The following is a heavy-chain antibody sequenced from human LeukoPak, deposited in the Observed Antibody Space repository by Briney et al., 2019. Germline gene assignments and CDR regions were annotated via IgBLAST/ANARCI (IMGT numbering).Heavy chain of an antibody. CDR3: AREVGATEPDAFDI. J-gene: IGHJ3*02. V-gene: IGHV1-69*13. CDR2: IIPIFGTA. D-gene: IGHD1-26*01. Sequence: SVKVSCKASGDTFTSYGISWVRQAPGQGLEWMGGIIPIFGTANYVQKFQGRVTITADESTSTAYMELSSLRSEDTAVYYCAREVGATEPDAFDIWGQGTMVTVSS. CDR1: GDTFTSYG.